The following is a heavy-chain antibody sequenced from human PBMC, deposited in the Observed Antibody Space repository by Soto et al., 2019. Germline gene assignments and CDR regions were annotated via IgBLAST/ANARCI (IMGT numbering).Heavy chain of an antibody. CDR2: IDSYGDT. CDR1: GGSFSGFH. Sequence: PSETLSLTCDVIGGSFSGFHWTWIRQPPGGGLEWIGEIDSYGDTNYNPSLRGRVTISLDLSNSQFSLSLRSVTAADTAVYYCARDDPNLRYYYYYGMDVWGQGTTVTVSS. CDR3: ARDDPNLRYYYYYGMDV. V-gene: IGHV4-34*01. J-gene: IGHJ6*02. D-gene: IGHD3-16*01.